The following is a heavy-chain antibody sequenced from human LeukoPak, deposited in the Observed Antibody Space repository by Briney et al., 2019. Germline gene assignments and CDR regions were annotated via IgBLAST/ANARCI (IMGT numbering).Heavy chain of an antibody. J-gene: IGHJ5*02. CDR3: AKRYNTGLDP. Sequence: GGSLRLSCAASGFTFSSYAMSWVRQAPGKGLEWVSDINGSGASTYYADSVKGRFTISRDNSKNTLYLQMNSLRAEDTAVYYCAKRYNTGLDPWGQGTLVTVSS. V-gene: IGHV3-23*01. CDR1: GFTFSSYA. D-gene: IGHD1-14*01. CDR2: INGSGAST.